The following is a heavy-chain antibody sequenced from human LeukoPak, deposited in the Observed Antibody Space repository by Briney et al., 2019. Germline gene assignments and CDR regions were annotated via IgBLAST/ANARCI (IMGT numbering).Heavy chain of an antibody. CDR1: GVTFSSYG. Sequence: GGSLRLSRAASGVTFSSYGMHWVRQAPGKGLEWVALISSGGNAKLYGDCVKGRFTISRDDSKSTLYLQMNSLRAEDTAVYYCSTKVIRGNSGDDYDDWGQGTLVTVSS. J-gene: IGHJ4*02. V-gene: IGHV3-30*03. CDR3: STKVIRGNSGDDYDD. CDR2: ISSGGNAK. D-gene: IGHD5-12*01.